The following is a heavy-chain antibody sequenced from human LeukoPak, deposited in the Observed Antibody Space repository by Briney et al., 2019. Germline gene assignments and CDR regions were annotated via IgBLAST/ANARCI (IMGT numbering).Heavy chain of an antibody. CDR1: GGTFSSYA. Sequence: RASVKVSCKASGGTFSSYAISWVRQAPGQGLEWMGGIIPIFGTANYAQKFQGRVTITADESTSTAYMELSSLRSEDTAVYYCARGADNWNSEYYFDYWGQGTLVTVSS. J-gene: IGHJ4*02. V-gene: IGHV1-69*13. CDR3: ARGADNWNSEYYFDY. D-gene: IGHD1-7*01. CDR2: IIPIFGTA.